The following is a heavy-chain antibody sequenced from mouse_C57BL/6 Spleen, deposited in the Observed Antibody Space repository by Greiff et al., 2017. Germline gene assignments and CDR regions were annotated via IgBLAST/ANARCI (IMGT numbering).Heavy chain of an antibody. CDR3: ARQARNYYGISLDD. Sequence: VKLVESGPGLVAPSQSLSITCTVSGFSFTSYGVHWVRQPPGKGLEWLVVIWSDGSTTYNSALKSRLSISKDNSKSQVFLKMNSLHTDDTAVYYCARQARNYYGISLDDWGQGTTVTVSS. J-gene: IGHJ2*01. V-gene: IGHV2-6-1*01. D-gene: IGHD1-1*01. CDR2: IWSDGST. CDR1: GFSFTSYG.